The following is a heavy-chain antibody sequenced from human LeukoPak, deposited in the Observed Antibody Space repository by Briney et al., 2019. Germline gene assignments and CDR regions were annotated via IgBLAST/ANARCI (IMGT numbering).Heavy chain of an antibody. CDR2: ISSSSSYI. J-gene: IGHJ4*02. V-gene: IGHV3-21*01. D-gene: IGHD3-9*01. CDR3: ARVPSTGYYSDYYFDY. Sequence: PGGSLRLPCPASGFIFSSYSMNWVRQAPGKGLEWVSSISSSSSYIYYADSVKGRFTISRDNAKNSLYLQMNSLRAEDTAVYYCARVPSTGYYSDYYFDYWGQGTRVTVSS. CDR1: GFIFSSYS.